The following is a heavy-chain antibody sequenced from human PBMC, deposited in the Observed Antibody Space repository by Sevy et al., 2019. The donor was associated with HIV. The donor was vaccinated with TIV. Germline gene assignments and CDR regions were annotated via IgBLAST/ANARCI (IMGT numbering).Heavy chain of an antibody. CDR2: INQGGTES. V-gene: IGHV3-7*03. CDR1: GFTFSTYW. Sequence: GGSLRLSCAASGFTFSTYWMSWVRQAPGKGLEWVANINQGGTESHYVDSVKGRFTISRDNAQNSLYLQMNSLRADDMAVYYCVRLAVVSGRFDPWGQGTLVTVSS. J-gene: IGHJ5*02. D-gene: IGHD3-10*01. CDR3: VRLAVVSGRFDP.